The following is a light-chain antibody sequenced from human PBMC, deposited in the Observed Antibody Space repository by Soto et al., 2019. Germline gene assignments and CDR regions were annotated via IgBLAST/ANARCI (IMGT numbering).Light chain of an antibody. J-gene: IGKJ5*01. Sequence: DIQMTQSPSSLSASVGDRVTITCRASQGISTSLNWYQQKPGKAPKLLIYAASSLQSGVPSRFSGSGSGTDFTLTISSLQPEDFATYYCLQGYSAPYPFGQGTRLEIK. CDR2: AAS. V-gene: IGKV1-39*01. CDR1: QGISTS. CDR3: LQGYSAPYP.